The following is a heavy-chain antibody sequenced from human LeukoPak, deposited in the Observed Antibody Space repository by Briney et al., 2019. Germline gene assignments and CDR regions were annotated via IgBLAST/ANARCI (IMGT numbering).Heavy chain of an antibody. CDR2: VRSKSDAGTM. CDR3: GGRRV. CDR1: GFTFSSYG. J-gene: IGHJ6*04. D-gene: IGHD3-16*01. V-gene: IGHV3-15*01. Sequence: PGRSLRLSCAASGFTFSSYGMHWARQAPGKGLEWVGRVRSKSDAGTMDYAAHVEGRFIISRDDEKNMVYLDMNSLKTEDTAVYYCGGRRVWGNGTVVTVSS.